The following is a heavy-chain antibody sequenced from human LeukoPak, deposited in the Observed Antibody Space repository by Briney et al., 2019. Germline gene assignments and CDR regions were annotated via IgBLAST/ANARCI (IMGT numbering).Heavy chain of an antibody. CDR3: ARLSPYDSSGYLHYGMDV. V-gene: IGHV4-59*08. J-gene: IGHJ6*02. D-gene: IGHD3-22*01. Sequence: PSETLSLTCTVSGGSISSYYWSWIRQPPGKGLEWIGYIYYSGSTNYNPSLKSRVTISVDTSKNQFSLKLSSVTAADTAVYYCARLSPYDSSGYLHYGMDVWGQGTTVTVSS. CDR1: GGSISSYY. CDR2: IYYSGST.